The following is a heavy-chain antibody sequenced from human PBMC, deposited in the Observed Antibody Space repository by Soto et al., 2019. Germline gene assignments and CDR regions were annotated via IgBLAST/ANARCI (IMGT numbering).Heavy chain of an antibody. Sequence: GGSLRLSCVASGFTVSSNYMSWVRQAPGKGLEWVSVIYSGGSTYYADSVKGRFTISRDNSKNTLYLQMNSLRAEDTAVYYCARGKYSPPLDYWGQGTLVTVSS. CDR1: GFTVSSNY. CDR3: ARGKYSPPLDY. V-gene: IGHV3-53*01. J-gene: IGHJ4*02. D-gene: IGHD5-18*01. CDR2: IYSGGST.